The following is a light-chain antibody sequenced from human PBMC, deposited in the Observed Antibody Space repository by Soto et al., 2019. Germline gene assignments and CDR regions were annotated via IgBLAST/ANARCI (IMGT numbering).Light chain of an antibody. V-gene: IGLV4-69*01. Sequence: QLVLTQSPSASASLGASVKLTCTLSSGHSSYGIAWHQQQPEKGPRYLMKLNTDGSHSKGDGIPDRFSGSSSGAERHLIISSLQSEDEGDYYCQTWGTGIHVVFGGGTKLTVL. CDR2: LNTDGSH. CDR3: QTWGTGIHVV. J-gene: IGLJ2*01. CDR1: SGHSSYG.